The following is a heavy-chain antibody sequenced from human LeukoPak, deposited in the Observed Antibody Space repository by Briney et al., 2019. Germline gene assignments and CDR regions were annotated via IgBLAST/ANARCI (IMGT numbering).Heavy chain of an antibody. CDR3: ATPRAGSGYYYYFDY. Sequence: GASVTVSCKASGFTFTDHYMHWVRQAPGQGLEWMGGLIPIFGTANYAQKFQGRVTITADESTSTAYMELSNLRSEDTAVYYCATPRAGSGYYYYFDYWGQGTLVTVSS. J-gene: IGHJ4*02. D-gene: IGHD3-22*01. CDR1: GFTFTDHY. V-gene: IGHV1-69*13. CDR2: LIPIFGTA.